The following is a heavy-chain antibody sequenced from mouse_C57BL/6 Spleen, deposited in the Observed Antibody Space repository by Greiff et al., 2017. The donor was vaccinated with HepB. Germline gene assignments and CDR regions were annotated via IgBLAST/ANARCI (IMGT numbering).Heavy chain of an antibody. CDR1: GFTFTDYY. V-gene: IGHV7-3*01. Sequence: EVNLVDSGGGLVQPGGSLSLSCAASGFTFTDYYMSWVRQPPGKALEWLGFIRNKANGYTTEYSASVKGRFTISRDNSQSILYLQMNALRAEDSATYYCARQLTGTAWFAYWGQGTLVTVSA. D-gene: IGHD4-1*01. CDR3: ARQLTGTAWFAY. J-gene: IGHJ3*01. CDR2: IRNKANGYTT.